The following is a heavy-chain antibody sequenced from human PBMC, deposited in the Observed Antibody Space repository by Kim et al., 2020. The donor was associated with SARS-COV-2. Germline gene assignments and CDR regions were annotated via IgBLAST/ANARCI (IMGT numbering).Heavy chain of an antibody. Sequence: IYAQKFQGRVTMTEDTSTDTADMELSSLRSEDTAVYYCAAKVEWLLAVDVWGQGTTVTVSS. D-gene: IGHD3-3*01. V-gene: IGHV1-24*01. CDR3: AAKVEWLLAVDV. J-gene: IGHJ6*02.